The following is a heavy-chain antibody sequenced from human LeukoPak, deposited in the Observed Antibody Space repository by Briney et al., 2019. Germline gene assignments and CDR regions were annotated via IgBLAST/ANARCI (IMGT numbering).Heavy chain of an antibody. CDR2: IYHSGST. CDR3: ARGSNSPDY. CDR1: GYSISSGYY. J-gene: IGHJ4*02. V-gene: IGHV4-38-2*01. Sequence: PSETLSLTCAVSGYSISSGYYWGWIRQPPGKGLEWIGSIYHSGSTYYNPSLKSRVTISVDTSKNQFSLKLTSVTAADTAVYFCARGSNSPDYWGQGTLVTVSS. D-gene: IGHD4-23*01.